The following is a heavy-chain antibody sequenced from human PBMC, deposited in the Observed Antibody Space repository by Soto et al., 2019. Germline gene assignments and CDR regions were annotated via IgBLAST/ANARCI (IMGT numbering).Heavy chain of an antibody. J-gene: IGHJ6*02. CDR3: TRFAILDSSSLQYYYYYGMDV. D-gene: IGHD6-6*01. CDR2: ISYDGSNK. Sequence: QVQLVESGGGVVQPGRSLRLSCAASGFTFSSYAMHWVRQAPGKGLDWVAVISYDGSNKYYADSVKGRFTISRDNSKNTLXMXTNSLRAEDTAVYYCTRFAILDSSSLQYYYYYGMDVWGQGTTVTVSS. V-gene: IGHV3-30-3*01. CDR1: GFTFSSYA.